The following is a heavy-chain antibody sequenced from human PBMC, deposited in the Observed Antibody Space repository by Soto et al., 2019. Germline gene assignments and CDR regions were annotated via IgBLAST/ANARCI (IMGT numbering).Heavy chain of an antibody. CDR3: ARHSLATQPGDY. CDR2: IYPGDSDT. Sequence: PWESLKISCKASGYSFSTYWIAWVRQRPGKGLDWMGIIYPGDSDTRYSPSFQGQVTISVDNSIDTAYLEWTTLGASDSAMYYCARHSLATQPGDYWGQGTRVTVSS. V-gene: IGHV5-51*01. J-gene: IGHJ4*02. D-gene: IGHD5-12*01. CDR1: GYSFSTYW.